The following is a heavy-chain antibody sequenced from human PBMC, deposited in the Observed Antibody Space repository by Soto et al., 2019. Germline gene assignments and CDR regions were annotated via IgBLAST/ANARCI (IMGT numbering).Heavy chain of an antibody. CDR1: GGSITSANW. CDR2: ISHSGIT. Sequence: SETLSLTCAVSGGSITSANWWTWVRQPPGGGLEWIGEISHSGITNYKASLKSRVTMSVDKTKNDVSLKLTSVTAADTAVYYCARTTYDSSGSLPYFDYWGQGTLVTVSS. D-gene: IGHD3-22*01. V-gene: IGHV4-4*02. J-gene: IGHJ4*02. CDR3: ARTTYDSSGSLPYFDY.